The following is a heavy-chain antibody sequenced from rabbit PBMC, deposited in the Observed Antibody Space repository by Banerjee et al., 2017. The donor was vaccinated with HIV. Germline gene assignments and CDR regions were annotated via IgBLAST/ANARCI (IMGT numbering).Heavy chain of an antibody. D-gene: IGHD6-1*01. Sequence: QEQLVESGGGLVQPEGSLTLTCTASGFSFSSTYWICWVRQAPGKGLEWIVCIDTGSSGFTYFASWAKGRFTISRTSSTTVTLQMTSLTAADSATYFCARGEHFSVGFSAFAIYLDLWGPGTLVTVS. J-gene: IGHJ4*01. CDR3: ARGEHFSVGFSAFAIYLDL. CDR1: GFSFSSTYW. CDR2: IDTGSSGFT. V-gene: IGHV1S45*01.